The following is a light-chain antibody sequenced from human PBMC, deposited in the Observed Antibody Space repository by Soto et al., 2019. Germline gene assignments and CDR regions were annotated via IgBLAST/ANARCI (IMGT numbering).Light chain of an antibody. CDR1: QSVSSSY. V-gene: IGKV3-20*01. CDR2: GAS. Sequence: EIRLTQSPGTLSLSPGERATLSCRASQSVSSSYLAWYQQKPGQAPRPLIYGASSRATGIPDRFSGSGSGTDFTLTISRLEPEDFAVYYCQPSTFGQGTKVDIK. J-gene: IGKJ1*01. CDR3: QPST.